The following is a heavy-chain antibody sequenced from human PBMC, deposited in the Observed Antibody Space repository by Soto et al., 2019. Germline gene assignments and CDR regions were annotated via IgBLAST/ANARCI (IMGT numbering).Heavy chain of an antibody. CDR2: IYYSGST. J-gene: IGHJ4*02. D-gene: IGHD3-16*01. CDR1: GGSIRSGSHY. V-gene: IGHV4-31*03. CDR3: AREGGDGIDY. Sequence: SETLSLTCTVSGGSIRSGSHYWSWIRQHPGKGLEWIGYIYYSGSTYYNPSLKSRITTSISTSKNQFSLKLTSVTAADTAVYYCAREGGDGIDYWGQGTPVTVSS.